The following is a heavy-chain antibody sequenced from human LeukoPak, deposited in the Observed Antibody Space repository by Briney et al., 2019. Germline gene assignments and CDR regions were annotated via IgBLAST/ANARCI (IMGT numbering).Heavy chain of an antibody. CDR3: ARGITMIVVVPGY. V-gene: IGHV1-2*06. Sequence: ASVKVSCKASGYTFTGYYMHWVRQAPGQGLEWMGRINPNSGGTNYAQKFQGRVTMTRDTSISTAYMGLSRLRSDDTAVYYCARGITMIVVVPGYWGQGTLVTVSS. D-gene: IGHD3-22*01. J-gene: IGHJ4*02. CDR1: GYTFTGYY. CDR2: INPNSGGT.